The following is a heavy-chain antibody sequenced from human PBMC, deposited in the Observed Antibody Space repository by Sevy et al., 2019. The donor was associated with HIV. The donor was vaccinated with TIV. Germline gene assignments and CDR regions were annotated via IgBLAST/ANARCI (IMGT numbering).Heavy chain of an antibody. D-gene: IGHD2-21*02. CDR2: ISWNSRNI. J-gene: IGHJ6*02. CDR1: GFPFNDHA. V-gene: IGHV3-9*01. Sequence: GGSLRLSCAASGFPFNDHAMHWVRQVPGKGLEWVSGISWNSRNIGYADSVKGRFTISRDNARHFVYLEMKSLRPEDTAFYYCAKDINRCCCGVNCYSYYYYFYGLDVWGQGTTVTVSS. CDR3: AKDINRCCCGVNCYSYYYYFYGLDV.